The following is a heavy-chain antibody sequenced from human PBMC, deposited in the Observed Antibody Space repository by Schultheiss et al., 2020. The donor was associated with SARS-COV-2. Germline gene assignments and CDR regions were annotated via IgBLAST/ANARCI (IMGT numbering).Heavy chain of an antibody. CDR3: ARDSAVPRKGPSHYYYGMDV. V-gene: IGHV4-59*12. CDR2: RSYSGIS. J-gene: IGHJ6*02. Sequence: SETLSLTCTVSGGSISSYYWSWIRQPPGKGLEWIGYRSYSGISKYNPSLGSRVTILLDTSKNQFSLQLNSVTPEDTAVYYCARDSAVPRKGPSHYYYGMDVWGQGTTVTVSS. CDR1: GGSISSYY. D-gene: IGHD6-19*01.